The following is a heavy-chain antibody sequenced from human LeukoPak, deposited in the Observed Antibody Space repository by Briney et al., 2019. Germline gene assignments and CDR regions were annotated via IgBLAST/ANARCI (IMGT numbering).Heavy chain of an antibody. J-gene: IGHJ4*02. CDR1: GFTSSSSG. CDR2: IGTGVNNV. Sequence: GASLRLSCAASGFTSSSSGLGWVRHAPGKGLECVSAIGTGVNNVYYADSVKGRFTISRDNSKNTLYLQMNSLRAEDTAVYYCAKTGPYYFDDWGQGILVTVSS. CDR3: AKTGPYYFDD. V-gene: IGHV3-23*01. D-gene: IGHD1-1*01.